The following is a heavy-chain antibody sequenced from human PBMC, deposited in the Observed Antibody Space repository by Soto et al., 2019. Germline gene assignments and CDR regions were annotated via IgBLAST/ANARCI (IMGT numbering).Heavy chain of an antibody. CDR2: TKRKVDSYTK. Sequence: EVQLAESGGGLVQPGGSLRLSCVVSGFTLSDHDMDWVRQAPGKGLEWVGRTKRKVDSYTKEYAASVKGRFTISRHDSENSLSLQMDSLKTEDTAVYYCLAFLSGRPYWGQGTLVTVSS. V-gene: IGHV3-72*01. CDR1: GFTLSDHD. D-gene: IGHD5-12*01. CDR3: LAFLSGRPY. J-gene: IGHJ4*02.